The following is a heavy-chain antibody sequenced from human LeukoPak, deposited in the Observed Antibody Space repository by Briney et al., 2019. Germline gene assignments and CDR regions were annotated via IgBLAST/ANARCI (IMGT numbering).Heavy chain of an antibody. CDR2: IYYSGST. CDR1: GGSISSYY. Sequence: PSETLSLTCTVSGGSISSYYWSWIRQPPGKGLEWIGYIYYSGSTNYNPSLKSRVTISVDTSKNQFSLKLSSVTAADTAVYYCARADCSGGSCSFDYWGQGTLVTVSS. J-gene: IGHJ4*02. D-gene: IGHD2-15*01. CDR3: ARADCSGGSCSFDY. V-gene: IGHV4-59*01.